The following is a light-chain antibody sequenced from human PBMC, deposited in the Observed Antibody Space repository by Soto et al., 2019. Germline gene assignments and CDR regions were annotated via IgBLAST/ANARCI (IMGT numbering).Light chain of an antibody. Sequence: QSVLTQPPSVSGAPGQRVTISCTGSSSNIGTRYDVHWYQQRPGTAPKLLISRNSNRPSGVPDRFSGFKSGTSASLAITGLRAEDDADYYCQSYDTSLRDVVFGGGTKVTVL. J-gene: IGLJ2*01. CDR3: QSYDTSLRDVV. CDR2: RNS. V-gene: IGLV1-40*01. CDR1: SSNIGTRYD.